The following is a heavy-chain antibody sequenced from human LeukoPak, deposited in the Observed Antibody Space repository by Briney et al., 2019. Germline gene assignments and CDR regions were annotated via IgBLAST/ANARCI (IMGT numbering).Heavy chain of an antibody. CDR2: ISSSSSYI. V-gene: IGHV3-21*01. CDR1: GFTFSSYG. J-gene: IGHJ4*02. Sequence: KAGGSLRLSCAASGFTFSSYGMHWVRQAPGKGLEWVSSISSSSSYIYYADSVKGRFTISRDNAKNSLYLQMNSLRAEDTAVYYCARDPFRGVRGVSDYWGQGTLVTVSS. D-gene: IGHD3-10*01. CDR3: ARDPFRGVRGVSDY.